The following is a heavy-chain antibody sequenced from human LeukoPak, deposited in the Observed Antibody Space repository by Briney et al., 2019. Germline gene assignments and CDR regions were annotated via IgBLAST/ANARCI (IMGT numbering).Heavy chain of an antibody. V-gene: IGHV3-74*01. D-gene: IGHD3-16*01. Sequence: PGGSLRLFCAASGFTFSSYWMHWVRQAPGEGLVWVARITSDGSSTSHADSVKGRFTISRDNAKNTLYLQMNSLRAEDTAVYYCARDYAVGESFDIWGQGTLVTVSS. CDR2: ITSDGSST. CDR1: GFTFSSYW. CDR3: ARDYAVGESFDI. J-gene: IGHJ3*02.